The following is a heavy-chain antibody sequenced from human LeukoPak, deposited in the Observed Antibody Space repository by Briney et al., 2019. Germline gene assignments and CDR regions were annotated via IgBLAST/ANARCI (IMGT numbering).Heavy chain of an antibody. D-gene: IGHD2-21*01. J-gene: IGHJ4*02. Sequence: PGGSLRLSCSASGFTFSSYAMHWVRQAPGKGLEYVSAISSNGGITYYADTVKGRFTISRDNSKNTLYLQMSSLTTEDTAVYHCVKIIFGGGLFDCWGQGTLVTASS. CDR3: VKIIFGGGLFDC. CDR2: ISSNGGIT. CDR1: GFTFSSYA. V-gene: IGHV3-64D*09.